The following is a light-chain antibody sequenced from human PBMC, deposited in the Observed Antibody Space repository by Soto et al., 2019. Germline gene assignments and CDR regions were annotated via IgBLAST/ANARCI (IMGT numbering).Light chain of an antibody. J-gene: IGKJ1*01. Sequence: DIVMTQSPDSLAVSLGERATINCKSRQTILYSSNNKNYLAWYQQKPGQPPKLLIYWASTRESGVPDRFSGSGSGIDFTLTISSLQAEDVAVYYCQQYYNTPWTFGHGTKVEIK. CDR2: WAS. CDR1: QTILYSSNNKNY. CDR3: QQYYNTPWT. V-gene: IGKV4-1*01.